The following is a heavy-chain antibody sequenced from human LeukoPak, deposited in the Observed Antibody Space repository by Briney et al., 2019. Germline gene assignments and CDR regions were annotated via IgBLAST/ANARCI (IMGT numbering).Heavy chain of an antibody. CDR3: ASESSGWQARGY. D-gene: IGHD6-19*01. Sequence: GGSLRLSCAASGFTFSSYSMNWVRQAPGKGLEWVSSISSSSSYIYYADSVKGRFTISRDNAKNSLYLQMSSLRAEDTAVYYCASESSGWQARGYWGQGTLVTVSS. V-gene: IGHV3-21*01. CDR2: ISSSSSYI. CDR1: GFTFSSYS. J-gene: IGHJ4*02.